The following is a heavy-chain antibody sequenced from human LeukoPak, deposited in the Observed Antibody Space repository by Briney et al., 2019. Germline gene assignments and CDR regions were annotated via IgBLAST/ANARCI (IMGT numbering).Heavy chain of an antibody. V-gene: IGHV4-4*09. CDR3: ARDNSSPQWLVRDAGFDP. Sequence: PAETLSLTCTVSRGAISSYYWNWIRQPPGKGLEWIGYISTSGSTNNNPSLKSRVTISVDTSKNQFSLKLSSVTAADTAVYYCARDNSSPQWLVRDAGFDPWGQGTLVTVSS. J-gene: IGHJ5*02. D-gene: IGHD6-19*01. CDR1: RGAISSYY. CDR2: ISTSGST.